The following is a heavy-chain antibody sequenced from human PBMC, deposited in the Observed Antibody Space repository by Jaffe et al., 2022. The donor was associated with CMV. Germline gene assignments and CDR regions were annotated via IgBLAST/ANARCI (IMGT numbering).Heavy chain of an antibody. Sequence: QVQLVQSGAEVKKPGASVKVSCEASGYTFTSYYIHWVRQAPGQGLQWMGLISPRGGSTDFAQQFQGRLAMTRDTSTSTVYMELFTLRSEDTAIYYCTRAHSSDYYAFDSWGQGTLVTVSS. V-gene: IGHV1-46*01. CDR1: GYTFTSYY. D-gene: IGHD3-22*01. CDR3: TRAHSSDYYAFDS. J-gene: IGHJ4*02. CDR2: ISPRGGST.